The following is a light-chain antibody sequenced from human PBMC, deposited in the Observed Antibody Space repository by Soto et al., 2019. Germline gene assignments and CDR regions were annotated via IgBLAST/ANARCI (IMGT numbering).Light chain of an antibody. CDR2: DAS. V-gene: IGKV3D-15*01. CDR3: QQYDTWPPAWR. CDR1: QSVSSH. Sequence: EIVLTQSPATLSLSLGERATLSCRAFQSVSSHLAWYQQKPGQAPRLLIYDASSRAAGIPGRFSGSGSGTEFPLTISSLQSEDFAVYCCQQYDTWPPAWRFGQGTKVDIK. J-gene: IGKJ1*01.